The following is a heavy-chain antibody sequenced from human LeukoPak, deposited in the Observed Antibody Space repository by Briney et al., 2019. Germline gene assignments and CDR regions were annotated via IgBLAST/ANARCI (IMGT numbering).Heavy chain of an antibody. CDR2: IYYSGST. J-gene: IGHJ4*01. D-gene: IGHD2-8*01. CDR3: TSGGMVSGDY. CDR1: GGSINSYY. Sequence: KPSETLSLTCTVSGGSINSYYWSWIRQPPGKGLEWIGYIYYSGSTNYNPSLKSRVTISRDTSKNQFSLKLRSVTAADTAVYYCTSGGMVSGDYWGHGTLVTVSS. V-gene: IGHV4-59*01.